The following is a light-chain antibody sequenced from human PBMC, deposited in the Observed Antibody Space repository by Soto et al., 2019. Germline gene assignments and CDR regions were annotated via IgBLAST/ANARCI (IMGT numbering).Light chain of an antibody. CDR1: QSVSTN. Sequence: EIVMTQSPATLSVSPGERATLSCMASQSVSTNLAWYQQKPGQAPRLLIYGASTRATGIPARFSGSGSGTEFTLTISGLQSEDFAVYYCQQYNNWPPYTFGQGTKLEIK. J-gene: IGKJ2*01. V-gene: IGKV3-15*01. CDR3: QQYNNWPPYT. CDR2: GAS.